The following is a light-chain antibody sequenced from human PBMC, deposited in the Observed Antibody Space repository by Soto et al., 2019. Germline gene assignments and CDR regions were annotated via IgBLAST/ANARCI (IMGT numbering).Light chain of an antibody. CDR3: SSYTSSSTPLV. Sequence: QLVLTQPASVSGSPGQSITISCTGTSSDVGGYNYVSWYQQHPGKAPKLMIYDVSNRPSGVSNRFSSSKSGNTASLTISGLQAEDEADYYCSSYTSSSTPLVFGTGTKLTVL. CDR1: SSDVGGYNY. V-gene: IGLV2-14*01. CDR2: DVS. J-gene: IGLJ1*01.